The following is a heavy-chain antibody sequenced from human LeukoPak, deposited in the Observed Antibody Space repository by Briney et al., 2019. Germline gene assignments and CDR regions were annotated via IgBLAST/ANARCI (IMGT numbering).Heavy chain of an antibody. D-gene: IGHD5-18*01. V-gene: IGHV3-21*01. CDR3: ARGGYHAYYLDY. J-gene: IGHJ4*02. CDR2: INNVGSHI. Sequence: GGSLRLSCAASGFTFSSSAMNWVRQAPGKGLEWVSSINNVGSHIYYADSVKGRSTISRDNAKNSLYLQMNSLRAEDTAVYYCARGGYHAYYLDYWGQGSLVTVSS. CDR1: GFTFSSSA.